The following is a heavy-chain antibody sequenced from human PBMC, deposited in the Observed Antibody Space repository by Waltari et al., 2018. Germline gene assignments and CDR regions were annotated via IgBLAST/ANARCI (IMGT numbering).Heavy chain of an antibody. J-gene: IGHJ5*02. CDR2: LNPNTGGT. D-gene: IGHD2-2*01. CDR1: GYTLTGHY. Sequence: QVQLVQSGAAVRKPGASVKVSCKASGYTLTGHYIHWVRQAPGQGLEWMGWLNPNTGGTKYAQKFQGRVTMTRDTSISTAYMELSNVTSDDTAVYYCARDLSTSSLFYWFDPWGQGSLVTVSS. V-gene: IGHV1-2*02. CDR3: ARDLSTSSLFYWFDP.